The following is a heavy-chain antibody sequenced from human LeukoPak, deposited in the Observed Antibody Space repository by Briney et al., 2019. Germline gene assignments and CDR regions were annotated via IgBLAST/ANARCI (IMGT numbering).Heavy chain of an antibody. D-gene: IGHD3-10*01. CDR2: ISGSGGST. V-gene: IGHV3-23*01. CDR3: GKAGWRGSGSYWVSFDL. J-gene: IGHJ4*02. Sequence: GGSLRLSCVASGFTFSGYAMSWVRQAPGKGLEWVSTISGSGGSTYYADSVKGRFTISRDTSKNAVYLQMNSLRAEDTAVYYCGKAGWRGSGSYWVSFDLWGPGTLVTVSS. CDR1: GFTFSGYA.